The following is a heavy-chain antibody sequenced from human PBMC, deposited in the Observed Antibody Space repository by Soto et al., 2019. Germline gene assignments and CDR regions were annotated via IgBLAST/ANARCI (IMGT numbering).Heavy chain of an antibody. D-gene: IGHD3-16*01. CDR3: ARGGSLYYYYGIDV. V-gene: IGHV3-53*01. CDR2: IDSGGDT. CDR1: GFTITNNY. Sequence: GGSLRLSCAASGFTITNNYMTWVRQAPGKGLEWVSLIDSGGDTYYADSVKGRFTLSRDSSKNTLYLQMDSLRTEDTAVYNCARGGSLYYYYGIDVWGQGTTVTVSS. J-gene: IGHJ6*02.